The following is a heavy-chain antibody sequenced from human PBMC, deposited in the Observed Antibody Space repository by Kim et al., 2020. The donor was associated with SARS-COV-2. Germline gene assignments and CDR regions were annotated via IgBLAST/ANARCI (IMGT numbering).Heavy chain of an antibody. V-gene: IGHV7-4-1*02. Sequence: ASVKVSCKASGYMFNKYAMSWVRQAPGQGLEWMGWIDTNTGKPTYAQGFTGRFVFSLDTSATTAHLQINSLKDEDTAVYYWAREAGQGWWYLDFWGQGTLVTVSS. CDR3: AREAGQGWWYLDF. J-gene: IGHJ4*02. D-gene: IGHD2-15*01. CDR2: IDTNTGKP. CDR1: GYMFNKYA.